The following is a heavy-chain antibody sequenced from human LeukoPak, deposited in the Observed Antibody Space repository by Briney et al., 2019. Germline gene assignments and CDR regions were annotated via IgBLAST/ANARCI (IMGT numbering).Heavy chain of an antibody. CDR2: ISSSSSYI. J-gene: IGHJ4*02. Sequence: GGSLRLSCAASGFTFSTYSMTWVRQAPGKGLEWVSSISSSSSYIYYADSVKGRFTISRDNAKNSLYLQMNSLRAEDTAVYYCARGLQYYDFWSGYYYFDYWGQGTLVTVSS. V-gene: IGHV3-21*01. CDR3: ARGLQYYDFWSGYYYFDY. D-gene: IGHD3-3*01. CDR1: GFTFSTYS.